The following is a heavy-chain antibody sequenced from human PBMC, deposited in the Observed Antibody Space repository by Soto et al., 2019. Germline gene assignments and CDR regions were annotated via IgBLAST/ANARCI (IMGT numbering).Heavy chain of an antibody. CDR1: GFTFSSYW. Sequence: EVQLVESGGGLVQPGGSLRLSCAASGFTFSSYWMHWVRQAPGKGLVWVSRINSDGNSKIYADSVKGRFTISRDIAKNTLYLQMNSLRAEDTSVYYCTRWWPDYWAQGTLVTVSS. D-gene: IGHD2-15*01. CDR2: INSDGNSK. CDR3: TRWWPDY. V-gene: IGHV3-74*01. J-gene: IGHJ4*02.